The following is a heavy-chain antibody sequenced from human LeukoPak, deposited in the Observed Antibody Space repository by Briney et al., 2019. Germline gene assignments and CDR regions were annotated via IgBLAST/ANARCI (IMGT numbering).Heavy chain of an antibody. CDR1: GFTFSSYW. Sequence: GGSLKLSCAASGFTFSSYWMTWVRQAPGKGLEWVANIKQAGTEKYYVDSVKGRFTISRDNAKNSLYLQMDSLRAEDTAVYCCARVRGDYYFDFWGQGTLVTVSS. CDR2: IKQAGTEK. V-gene: IGHV3-7*04. CDR3: ARVRGDYYFDF. J-gene: IGHJ4*02. D-gene: IGHD3-10*01.